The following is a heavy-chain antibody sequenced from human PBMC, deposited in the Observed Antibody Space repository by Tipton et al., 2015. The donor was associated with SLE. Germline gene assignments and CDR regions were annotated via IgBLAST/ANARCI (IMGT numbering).Heavy chain of an antibody. Sequence: TLSLTCTVSGDSISSDHWSWIRQPPGKGLEWIGYMYYSGSTKYNPSLKSRVTISVDTSKNQFSLKLSSVTAADTAVYCCAREGPARNNRFDPWGQGTLVTVSS. CDR2: MYYSGST. CDR3: AREGPARNNRFDP. V-gene: IGHV4-59*01. J-gene: IGHJ5*02. CDR1: GDSISSDH. D-gene: IGHD2-2*01.